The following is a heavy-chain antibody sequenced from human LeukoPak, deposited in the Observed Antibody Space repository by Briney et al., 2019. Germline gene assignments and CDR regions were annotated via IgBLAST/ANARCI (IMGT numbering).Heavy chain of an antibody. CDR3: ARDGGGVSSWVSH. CDR2: IDPGDSFT. Sequence: GESLKISCKGSGYSFSSYWISWVRQIPGKGLEWMGRIDPGDSFTKYRPSLEGRVTISADKSLSTVYLQWSSLKASDTAIYYCARDGGGVSSWVSHWGQGTLVTVSS. J-gene: IGHJ4*02. V-gene: IGHV5-10-1*01. CDR1: GYSFSSYW. D-gene: IGHD2-8*02.